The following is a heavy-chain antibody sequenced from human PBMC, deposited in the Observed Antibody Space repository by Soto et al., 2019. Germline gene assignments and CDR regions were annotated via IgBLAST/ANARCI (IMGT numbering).Heavy chain of an antibody. D-gene: IGHD3-16*02. Sequence: PGGSLRLSCAASNFAFGSYAMHWVRQAPGKGLEWVAMISHDGNDNSYADSVKGRFTISRDNSKNTIYLQMHYLRLEDTAVYWCARETVRRLQGPEYRYYGMDVWGRGTTVTVSS. V-gene: IGHV3-30-3*01. CDR2: ISHDGNDN. J-gene: IGHJ6*02. CDR3: ARETVRRLQGPEYRYYGMDV. CDR1: NFAFGSYA.